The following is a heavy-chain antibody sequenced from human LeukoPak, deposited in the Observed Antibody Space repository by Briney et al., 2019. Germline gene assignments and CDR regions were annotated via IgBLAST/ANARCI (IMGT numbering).Heavy chain of an antibody. J-gene: IGHJ5*02. CDR1: GGSISTRTYY. V-gene: IGHV4-39*07. CDR2: INHSGST. CDR3: ARGSVTRAPHPLRPTTSGGWFDP. Sequence: SETLSLTCTVSGGSISTRTYYWGWIRQPPGKGLEWIGEINHSGSTNYNPSLKSRVTISVDTSKNQFSLKLSSVTAADTAVYYCARGSVTRAPHPLRPTTSGGWFDPWGQGTLVTVSS. D-gene: IGHD2-15*01.